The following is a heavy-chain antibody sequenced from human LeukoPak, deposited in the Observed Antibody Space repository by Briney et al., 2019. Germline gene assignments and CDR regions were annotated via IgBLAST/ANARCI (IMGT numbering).Heavy chain of an antibody. V-gene: IGHV1-69*04. CDR2: IIPILGIA. Sequence: ASVKVSCKASGGTFSSYTISWVRQAPGQGLEWMGRIIPILGIANYAQKFQGRVTITADKSTSTAYMEPSSLRSEDTAVYYCARDNSGGGYYYYWGQGTLVTVSS. J-gene: IGHJ4*02. CDR1: GGTFSSYT. CDR3: ARDNSGGGYYYY. D-gene: IGHD3-22*01.